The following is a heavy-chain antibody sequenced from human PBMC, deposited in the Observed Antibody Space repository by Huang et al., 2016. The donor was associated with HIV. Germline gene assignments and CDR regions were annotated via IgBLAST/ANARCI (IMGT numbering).Heavy chain of an antibody. Sequence: QVHLVQSGPEVKKPGASVKVSCKASGYNFTSRGLHWVRQAPGQRLEWMGYINPGKGNTKYPPKFQERVTLTRDISANTAYMQLSRLTSEDTAVYYCASGQRMRESDIVATIPVSWGQGALVTVSS. V-gene: IGHV1-3*01. CDR1: GYNFTSRG. CDR3: ASGQRMRESDIVATIPVS. D-gene: IGHD5-12*01. J-gene: IGHJ5*02. CDR2: INPGKGNT.